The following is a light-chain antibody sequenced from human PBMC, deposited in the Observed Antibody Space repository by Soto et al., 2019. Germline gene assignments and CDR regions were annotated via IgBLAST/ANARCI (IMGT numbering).Light chain of an antibody. CDR2: EGS. V-gene: IGLV2-23*03. Sequence: QSALTQPASVSGSPGQSITISCTGTSSDDGSYNLVSWYQHHPGKAPKLMIYEGSKRPSGVSNRFSGSKSGNTASLTISGLQAEDEADYYCCSYAGSSTFVVFGGGTKLTVL. CDR1: SSDDGSYNL. J-gene: IGLJ2*01. CDR3: CSYAGSSTFVV.